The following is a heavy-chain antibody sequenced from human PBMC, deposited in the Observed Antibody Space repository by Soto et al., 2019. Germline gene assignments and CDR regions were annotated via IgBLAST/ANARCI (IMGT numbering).Heavy chain of an antibody. J-gene: IGHJ5*02. D-gene: IGHD6-19*01. Sequence: QVQLVQSGAEVKKPGASVKVSCKASGYTFTSYGISWVRQAPGQGLEWMGWISAYNGNTNYAQKLQGRVTMTTDTATSTAYRELRSLRSDDTAVYYCARDPPYSSGWCAGFDPWGQGTLVTVSS. V-gene: IGHV1-18*01. CDR3: ARDPPYSSGWCAGFDP. CDR1: GYTFTSYG. CDR2: ISAYNGNT.